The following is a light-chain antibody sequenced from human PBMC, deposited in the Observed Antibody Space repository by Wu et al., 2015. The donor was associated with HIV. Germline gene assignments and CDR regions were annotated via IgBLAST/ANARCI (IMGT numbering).Light chain of an antibody. J-gene: IGKJ2*01. V-gene: IGKV1-5*03. Sequence: IQLTQSPSSLSASVGDRVTITCRASQNIRDYLAWYQHKPGKAPKLLIYKSSNLDTSVPSRFSGSASGTEFTLTIVSLQPDDFATYYCHQYSSYPNTFGQGTKLEIK. CDR2: KSS. CDR1: QNIRDY. CDR3: HQYSSYPNT.